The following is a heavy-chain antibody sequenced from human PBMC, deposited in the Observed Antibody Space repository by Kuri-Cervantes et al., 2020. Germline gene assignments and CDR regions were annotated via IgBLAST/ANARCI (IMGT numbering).Heavy chain of an antibody. Sequence: GGSLRLSCTVSGGSISSSSYYWGWIRQAPGKGLEWVSYISSSSSTIYYADSVKGRFTISRDNSKNTLYLQMNSLRAEDTAVYYCARDRGSGWYAYYFDYWGQGTLVTVSS. CDR1: GGSISSSS. V-gene: IGHV3-48*01. CDR2: ISSSSSTI. D-gene: IGHD6-19*01. J-gene: IGHJ4*02. CDR3: ARDRGSGWYAYYFDY.